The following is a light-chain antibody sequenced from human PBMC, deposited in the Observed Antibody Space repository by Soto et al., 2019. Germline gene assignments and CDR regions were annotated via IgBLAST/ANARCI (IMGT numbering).Light chain of an antibody. CDR2: GTS. Sequence: DIVLTQSPGTLSVSPGERATLSCRASQTISSNYLAWYQQKPGQPPSLLIYGTSSRATDIPDRFSGSGSGTDFTLTIRRLEPEDSSIYYWHQYVSWTFGQGTKVEIK. V-gene: IGKV3-20*01. J-gene: IGKJ1*01. CDR3: HQYVSWT. CDR1: QTISSNY.